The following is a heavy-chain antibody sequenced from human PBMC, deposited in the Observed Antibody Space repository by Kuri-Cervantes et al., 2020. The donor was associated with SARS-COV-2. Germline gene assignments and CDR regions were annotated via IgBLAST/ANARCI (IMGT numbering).Heavy chain of an antibody. CDR3: ASRMGDLTSYTWYKWFDP. Sequence: SVKVSCKASGGTFSGYAISWVRQAPGQGLEWIGGIIPIFGSPIYAQKFQGRLSITADESTSSVHMELSSLSSQDTAIYYCASRMGDLTSYTWYKWFDPWGQGTLVTVSS. CDR1: GGTFSGYA. V-gene: IGHV1-69*13. CDR2: IIPIFGSP. J-gene: IGHJ5*02. D-gene: IGHD3-16*01.